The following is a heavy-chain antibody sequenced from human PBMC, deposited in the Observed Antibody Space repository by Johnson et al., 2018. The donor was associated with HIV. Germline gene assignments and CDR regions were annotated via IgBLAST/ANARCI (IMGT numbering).Heavy chain of an antibody. CDR3: ARDDLGNPFSSYDAFDI. D-gene: IGHD6-13*01. V-gene: IGHV3-30-3*01. Sequence: QVQLVESGGGVVQPGRSLRLSCAASGFTFSSYAMHWVRQAPGKGLEWVAVISYDGSNKYYADSVKGRFTISRDNSKNTLYLHMNSLRAEDTAVYYCARDDLGNPFSSYDAFDIWGQGTMVTVSS. J-gene: IGHJ3*02. CDR1: GFTFSSYA. CDR2: ISYDGSNK.